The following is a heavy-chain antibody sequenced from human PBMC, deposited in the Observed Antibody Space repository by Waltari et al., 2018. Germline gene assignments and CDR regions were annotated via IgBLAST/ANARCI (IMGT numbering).Heavy chain of an antibody. CDR1: GDTFIHYF. V-gene: IGHV1-69-2*01. CDR3: APLPGGSGQTFDY. Sequence: EVQLVQSGAEVQKPGATVTSSCQAYGDTFIHYFMHGVQQAPGKGLEWVGRIDPEDGETVYAEKFQGRVTITADTSTDTSYLELSSLRSDDTAVYYCAPLPGGSGQTFDYWGQGTLLTVSS. D-gene: IGHD3-10*01. CDR2: IDPEDGET. J-gene: IGHJ4*02.